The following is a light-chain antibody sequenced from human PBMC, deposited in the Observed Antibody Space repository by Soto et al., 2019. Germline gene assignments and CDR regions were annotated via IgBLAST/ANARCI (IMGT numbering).Light chain of an antibody. CDR2: KAS. CDR1: QTISSW. Sequence: DIQMTQSPSTLSGSVGDRVTITCRASQTISSWLAWYQQKPGKAPKLLIYKASTLKSGVPSRFSGSGSGTEFTLTISSPQPDDFATYYCQHYNSYSEAFXQGTKVDIK. V-gene: IGKV1-5*03. CDR3: QHYNSYSEA. J-gene: IGKJ1*01.